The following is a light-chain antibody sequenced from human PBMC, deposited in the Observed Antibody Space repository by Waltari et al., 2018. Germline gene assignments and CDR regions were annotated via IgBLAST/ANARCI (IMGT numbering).Light chain of an antibody. CDR3: QQYLLFWT. CDR1: QSISSY. Sequence: DIRMTQSPSSLSASVGDRVTITCRASQSISSYLYWYQQKPEKAPQLLIYAASSLQSGVPSRFSGRGSGTDFTLTITSLQPEDFATYYCQQYLLFWTFGQGTRVEIK. V-gene: IGKV1-39*01. J-gene: IGKJ1*01. CDR2: AAS.